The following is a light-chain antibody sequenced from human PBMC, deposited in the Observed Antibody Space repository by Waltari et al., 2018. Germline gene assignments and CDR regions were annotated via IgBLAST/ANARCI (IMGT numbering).Light chain of an antibody. CDR3: SSYGGDNNYV. CDR2: EVA. V-gene: IGLV2-8*01. Sequence: QSALTQPPSASGSPGQSVTIPCTGTSSDAGGFSYVPWFQQHPGKAPKLIIYEVAKRPSGVPDRFSGSKSGNTASLTVSGLQAEDEADYYCSSYGGDNNYVFGSGTKVTVL. J-gene: IGLJ1*01. CDR1: SSDAGGFSY.